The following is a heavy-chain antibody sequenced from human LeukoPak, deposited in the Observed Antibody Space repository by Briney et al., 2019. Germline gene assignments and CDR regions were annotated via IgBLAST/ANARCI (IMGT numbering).Heavy chain of an antibody. CDR2: IYTSGST. D-gene: IGHD5-18*01. J-gene: IGHJ5*02. Sequence: SETLSLTCTVSGGSISSSSYYWSWIRQPAGKGLEWIGRIYTSGSTNYNPSLKSRVTMSVDTPKNQFSLKLSSVTAADTAVYYCARDGAMAFDPWGQGTLVTVSS. V-gene: IGHV4-61*02. CDR3: ARDGAMAFDP. CDR1: GGSISSSSYY.